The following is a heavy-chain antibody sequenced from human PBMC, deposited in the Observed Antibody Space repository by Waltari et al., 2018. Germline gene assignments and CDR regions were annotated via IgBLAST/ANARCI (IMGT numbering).Heavy chain of an antibody. CDR3: ASRITIFGVAEYYFDY. D-gene: IGHD3-3*01. Sequence: EVQLVQSGAEVKKPGESLKISCKGSGYSFTSYWIGWVRQMPGKGLEWMGDIYPGASDTRYIPSFQGQVTISADKSISTAYLHWSSRKASDTAMYYCASRITIFGVAEYYFDYWGQGTLVTVSS. CDR1: GYSFTSYW. J-gene: IGHJ4*02. V-gene: IGHV5-51*01. CDR2: IYPGASDT.